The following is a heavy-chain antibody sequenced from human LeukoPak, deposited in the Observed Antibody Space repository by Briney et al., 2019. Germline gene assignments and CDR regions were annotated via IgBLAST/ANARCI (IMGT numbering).Heavy chain of an antibody. D-gene: IGHD3-22*01. V-gene: IGHV4-34*01. CDR3: ARDLRLDYYDSSGYSLGY. CDR1: GGSFSGYY. Sequence: SETLSLTCAVYGGSFSGYYWSWIRQPPGKGLEWIGEINHSGSTNYNPSLKSRVTISVDTSKNQFSLKLSSVTAADTAVYYCARDLRLDYYDSSGYSLGYWGQGTLVTVSS. CDR2: INHSGST. J-gene: IGHJ4*02.